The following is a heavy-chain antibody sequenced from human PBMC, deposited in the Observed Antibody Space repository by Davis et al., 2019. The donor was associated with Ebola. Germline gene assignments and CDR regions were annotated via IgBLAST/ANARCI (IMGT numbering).Heavy chain of an antibody. V-gene: IGHV3-30*04. Sequence: GESLKISCVASGFTFSNHAMHWVRQAPGKRLEWVAVTSHNERERFYGESVQGRFTISRDNSENVLYLQMDSLRPDDTAIYFCARALHDEVLDYWGQGTPVTVSS. J-gene: IGHJ4*02. D-gene: IGHD1-1*01. CDR3: ARALHDEVLDY. CDR2: TSHNERER. CDR1: GFTFSNHA.